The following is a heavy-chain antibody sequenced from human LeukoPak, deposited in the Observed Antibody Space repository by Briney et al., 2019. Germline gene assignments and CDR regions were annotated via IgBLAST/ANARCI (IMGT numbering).Heavy chain of an antibody. D-gene: IGHD5-18*01. CDR2: IKSKTDGGTT. CDR1: GFTFSNAW. J-gene: IGHJ6*02. V-gene: IGHV3-15*01. CDR3: TTDQGYSYALSPYGMDV. Sequence: PGGSLRLSCAASGFTFSNAWMSWVRQAPGKGLEWVGRIKSKTDGGTTDYAAPVKGRFTISRDDSKNTLYLQMNSLKTEDTAVCYCTTDQGYSYALSPYGMDVWGQGTTVTVSS.